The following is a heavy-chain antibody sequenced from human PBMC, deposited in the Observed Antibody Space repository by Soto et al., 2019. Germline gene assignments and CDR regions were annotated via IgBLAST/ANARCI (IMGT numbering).Heavy chain of an antibody. V-gene: IGHV3-30*18. CDR1: GFTFSSYG. CDR3: AKSPGYCSGGSCLDY. D-gene: IGHD2-15*01. Sequence: QVQLVESGGGVVQPGRSLRLSCAASGFTFSSYGMHWVRQAPGKGLEWVAVISYDGSNKYYADSVKGRFTISRDNSKNTLYLQMNSLRAEDTAVYYCAKSPGYCSGGSCLDYWGQGTLVTVSS. J-gene: IGHJ4*02. CDR2: ISYDGSNK.